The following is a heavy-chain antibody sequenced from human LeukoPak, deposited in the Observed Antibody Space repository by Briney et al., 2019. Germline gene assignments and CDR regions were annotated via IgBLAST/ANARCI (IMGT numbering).Heavy chain of an antibody. CDR3: AREDNGDYYVDY. Sequence: PGGSLRLSCAASGFTFSSYWMHWVRQAPGKGLVWVSRVESDGSSTNYADSVKGRFTISRDNAKNTLYLQMNSLRAEDTAVYYCAREDNGDYYVDYWGQGTLVTVSS. J-gene: IGHJ4*02. D-gene: IGHD4-17*01. V-gene: IGHV3-74*01. CDR1: GFTFSSYW. CDR2: VESDGSST.